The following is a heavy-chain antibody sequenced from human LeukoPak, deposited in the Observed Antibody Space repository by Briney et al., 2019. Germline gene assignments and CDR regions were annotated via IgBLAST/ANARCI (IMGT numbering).Heavy chain of an antibody. CDR1: GFTFSSYG. Sequence: PRGSLRLSCAASGFTFSSYGMHWVRQAPGKGLEWVAFIRNDAGDKYYADSVKGRFTISRDNSKNTLFLQMNSLRVEDTALYYCAKVLSSSWGYFGFWGQGTLVTVSS. CDR3: AKVLSSSWGYFGF. J-gene: IGHJ4*02. CDR2: IRNDAGDK. D-gene: IGHD6-13*01. V-gene: IGHV3-30*02.